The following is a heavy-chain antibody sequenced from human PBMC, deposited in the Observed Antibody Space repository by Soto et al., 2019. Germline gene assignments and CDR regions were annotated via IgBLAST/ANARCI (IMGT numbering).Heavy chain of an antibody. Sequence: QVQLVESGGGVVQPGRSLRLSCAASGFTFSNHAMHWVRQAPGKGLEWVAFIYYDGSNKYYADSVKGRFTISRDNSKNTLYLEMNSLRAEDTAVYYCARLAAAAPGYGMDVWGQGTTVTVS. J-gene: IGHJ6*02. CDR1: GFTFSNHA. CDR3: ARLAAAAPGYGMDV. D-gene: IGHD6-13*01. CDR2: IYYDGSNK. V-gene: IGHV3-30-3*01.